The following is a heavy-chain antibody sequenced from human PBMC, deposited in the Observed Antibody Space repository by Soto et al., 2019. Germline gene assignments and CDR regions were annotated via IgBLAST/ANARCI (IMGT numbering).Heavy chain of an antibody. CDR2: IDPTDSYS. J-gene: IGHJ3*02. D-gene: IGHD3-3*01. CDR3: ARADYWSGPLDAFEI. V-gene: IGHV5-10-1*01. CDR1: GYNFTTYW. Sequence: PGESLKISCKGSGYNFTTYWISWLRQMPGKGLEWMGRIDPTDSYSIYSPSFRGHVTMSADKSSNTAYLQWSSLRASDTAIYYCARADYWSGPLDAFEIWGQGTMVTVSS.